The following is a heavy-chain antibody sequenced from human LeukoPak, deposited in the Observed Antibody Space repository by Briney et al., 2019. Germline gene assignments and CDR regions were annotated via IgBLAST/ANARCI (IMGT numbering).Heavy chain of an antibody. CDR1: GFTFDVYA. V-gene: IGHV3-9*01. CDR3: ARGVGGPYYYYGMDV. J-gene: IGHJ6*02. CDR2: ISWNSGSI. D-gene: IGHD3-10*01. Sequence: GGSLRLSCAAPGFTFDVYAMHWVRQAPGKGLEWVSGISWNSGSIGYADSVKGRFTISRDNAKNSLYLQMNSLRAEDTALYYCARGVGGPYYYYGMDVWGQGTTVTVSS.